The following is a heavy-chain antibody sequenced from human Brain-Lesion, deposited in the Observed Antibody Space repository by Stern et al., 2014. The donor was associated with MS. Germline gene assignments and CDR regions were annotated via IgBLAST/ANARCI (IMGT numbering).Heavy chain of an antibody. CDR3: ASCGVTTGFGDNWFDP. CDR1: GGSISRGGHY. V-gene: IGHV4-31*03. J-gene: IGHJ5*02. D-gene: IGHD4-17*01. Sequence: DQLVESGPGLVKPSQTLSLTCTVSGGSISRGGHYWSWIRQHPGKGLEWIGYIYYSGNTYYNPSLKSRVTISLDTSKNQFSLRLSSVTAADTAVYYCASCGVTTGFGDNWFDPWGQGALVTVSS. CDR2: IYYSGNT.